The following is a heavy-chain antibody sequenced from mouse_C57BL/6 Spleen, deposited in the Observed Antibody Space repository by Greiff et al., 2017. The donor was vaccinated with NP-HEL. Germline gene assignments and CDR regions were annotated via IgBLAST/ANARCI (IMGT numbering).Heavy chain of an antibody. J-gene: IGHJ1*03. CDR3: ARGGNWYFDV. V-gene: IGHV1-82*01. Sequence: VQLQQSGPELVKPGASVKISCKASGYAFSSSWMNWVKQRPGKGLEWIGRISPGDGDPNYNGTFKGKATMTADKASSTAYMQLSSLTSEGAAVYFCARGGNWYFDVGGTGTTVTVSS. CDR2: ISPGDGDP. CDR1: GYAFSSSW.